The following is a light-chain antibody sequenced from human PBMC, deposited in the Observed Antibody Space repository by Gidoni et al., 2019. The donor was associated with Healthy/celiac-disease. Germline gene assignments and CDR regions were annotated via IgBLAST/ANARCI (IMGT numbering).Light chain of an antibody. J-gene: IGKJ5*01. CDR2: GAS. V-gene: IGKV3-20*01. CDR3: QQYGSSQVT. Sequence: EIVLTQSPGTLSLSPGERATLSCRASQSVSSSYLAWYQQKPGQAPRLLIYGASSRATGIPDRFSGSGSGTDFTLTISRLEPEDFAVYYCQQYGSSQVTFGQGTRLRLN. CDR1: QSVSSSY.